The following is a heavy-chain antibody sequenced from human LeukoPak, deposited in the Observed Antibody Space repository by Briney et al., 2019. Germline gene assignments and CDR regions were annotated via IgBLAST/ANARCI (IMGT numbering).Heavy chain of an antibody. D-gene: IGHD3-10*01. V-gene: IGHV4-39*07. Sequence: SETLSLTCTVSGGSISSSSYYWGWIRQPPGKGLEWIGSIYCSGSTYYNPSLKSRVTISVDTSKNQFSLKLSSVTAADTAVYYCARAHYYGSGGYDYWGQGTLVTVSS. CDR3: ARAHYYGSGGYDY. J-gene: IGHJ4*02. CDR2: IYCSGST. CDR1: GGSISSSSYY.